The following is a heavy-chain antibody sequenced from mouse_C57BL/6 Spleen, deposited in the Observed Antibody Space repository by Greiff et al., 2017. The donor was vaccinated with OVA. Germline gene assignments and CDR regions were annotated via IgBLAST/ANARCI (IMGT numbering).Heavy chain of an antibody. CDR1: GFTFSSYA. CDR3: ARADDGYYGWYFDV. D-gene: IGHD2-3*01. V-gene: IGHV5-4*03. J-gene: IGHJ1*03. CDR2: ISDGGSYT. Sequence: DVKLVESGGGLVKPGGSLKLSCAASGFTFSSYAMSWVRQTPEKRLEWVATISDGGSYTYYPDNVKGRFTISRDNAKNNLYLQMSHLKSEDTAMYYCARADDGYYGWYFDVWGTGTTVTVSS.